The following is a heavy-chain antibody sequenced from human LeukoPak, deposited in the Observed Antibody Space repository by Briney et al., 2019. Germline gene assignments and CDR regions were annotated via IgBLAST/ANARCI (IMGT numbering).Heavy chain of an antibody. CDR1: GGSISSSSYY. CDR2: IYYSGST. V-gene: IGHV4-39*07. J-gene: IGHJ4*02. D-gene: IGHD4-17*01. Sequence: SETLSLTCTVSGGSISSSSYYWGWIRQPPGKGLEWIGSIYYSGSTYYNPSLKSRVTISVDTSKNQFSLKLSSVTAADTAVYYCARVGSYGDLSPSGYWGQGTLVTVSS. CDR3: ARVGSYGDLSPSGY.